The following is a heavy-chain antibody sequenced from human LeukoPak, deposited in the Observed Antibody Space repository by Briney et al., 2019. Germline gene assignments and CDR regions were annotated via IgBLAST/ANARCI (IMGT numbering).Heavy chain of an antibody. CDR1: GYTFTNSY. J-gene: IGHJ4*02. Sequence: ASVKVSCKASGYTFTNSYMHWVRQAPGQGLEWMGIINPSGGTTNYAQKFQGRITMTRDTSTSTVYVELTSLRSEDTAVYYCATIEAAGSSFGYWGQGTLVTVSS. CDR3: ATIEAAGSSFGY. V-gene: IGHV1-46*01. D-gene: IGHD6-13*01. CDR2: INPSGGTT.